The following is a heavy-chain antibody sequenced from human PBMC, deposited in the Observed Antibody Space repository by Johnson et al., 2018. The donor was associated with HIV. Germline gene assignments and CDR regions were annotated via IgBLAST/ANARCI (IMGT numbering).Heavy chain of an antibody. V-gene: IGHV3-11*04. J-gene: IGHJ3*02. Sequence: QVQLVESGGGLIQPGGSLRLSCAASGFTVSSNYMSWVRQAPGKGLEWVSVISSSGSTIYYADSVKGRFTISRDNAKNSLYLQMNSLRAEDTAVYYCAKAEGATSAFDIWGQGTMVTVSS. CDR3: AKAEGATSAFDI. CDR2: ISSSGSTI. CDR1: GFTVSSNY. D-gene: IGHD1-26*01.